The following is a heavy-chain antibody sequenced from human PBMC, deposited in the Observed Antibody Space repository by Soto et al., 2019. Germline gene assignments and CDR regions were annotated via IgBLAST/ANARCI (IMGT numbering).Heavy chain of an antibody. Sequence: GGSLRLSCAASGFTFSSYAMHWVRQAPGKGLEWVAVISYDGSNKYYADSVKGRFTISRDNSKNTLYLQMNSLRAEDTAVYYCARDPVYDFWSGVNDYWGQGTLVTVSS. CDR2: ISYDGSNK. V-gene: IGHV3-30-3*01. J-gene: IGHJ4*02. CDR3: ARDPVYDFWSGVNDY. CDR1: GFTFSSYA. D-gene: IGHD3-3*01.